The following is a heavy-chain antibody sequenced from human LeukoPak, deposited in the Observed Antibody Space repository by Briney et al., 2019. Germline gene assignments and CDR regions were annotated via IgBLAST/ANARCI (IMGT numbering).Heavy chain of an antibody. V-gene: IGHV4-61*02. CDR1: GGSISSGSYF. CDR3: ARELAGYGKLDY. J-gene: IGHJ4*02. CDR2: IYTSGST. D-gene: IGHD5-12*01. Sequence: SQTLSLTCTVSGGSISSGSYFWSWIRQPAGKGLEWIGRIYTSGSTNYNPSLKSRVTISPDTSKNQFSLKLSSVTAADTAVYYCARELAGYGKLDYWGQGILVTVPS.